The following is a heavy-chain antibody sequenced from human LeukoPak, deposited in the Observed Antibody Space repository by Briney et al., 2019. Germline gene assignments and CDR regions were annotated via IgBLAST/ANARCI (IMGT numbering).Heavy chain of an antibody. J-gene: IGHJ4*02. V-gene: IGHV3-30*02. Sequence: PGGSLRLSRAASGFTFSSYGMHWVRQAPGKGLEWVAFIRYDGSNKYYADSVKGRLTISRDNSKNTLYLQMTSLRGDDTAVYYCAKEKNSYSSSSGQGYWGQGTLVTVSS. CDR3: AKEKNSYSSSSGQGY. D-gene: IGHD6-6*01. CDR1: GFTFSSYG. CDR2: IRYDGSNK.